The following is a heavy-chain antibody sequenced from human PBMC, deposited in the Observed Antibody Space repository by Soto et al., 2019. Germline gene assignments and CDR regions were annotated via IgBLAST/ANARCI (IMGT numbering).Heavy chain of an antibody. Sequence: QGQLQQWGAGLLKPSETLSLTCAVYGGSFSGYYWSWIRQPPGKGLAWIGEINLSGSTNYNPSLKSRVTISVDTSKNQFSLKLSSVTAADTAVYYCASGRIAAANFDYWGQGTLVTVSS. D-gene: IGHD6-13*01. CDR2: INLSGST. V-gene: IGHV4-34*01. CDR3: ASGRIAAANFDY. CDR1: GGSFSGYY. J-gene: IGHJ4*02.